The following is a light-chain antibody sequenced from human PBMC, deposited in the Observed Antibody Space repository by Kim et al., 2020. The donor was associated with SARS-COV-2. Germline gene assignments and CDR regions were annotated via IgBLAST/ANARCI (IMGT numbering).Light chain of an antibody. Sequence: QSALTQPASVSGSPGQSITISCTGTSSDVGGYNYVSWYQQHPGKAPKLMIYDVSNRPSGVSNRFSGSKSGNTASLTISGLQAEDEADYCCSSYTSSSTWVFGGGTQLTVL. J-gene: IGLJ3*02. CDR3: SSYTSSSTWV. CDR1: SSDVGGYNY. CDR2: DVS. V-gene: IGLV2-14*03.